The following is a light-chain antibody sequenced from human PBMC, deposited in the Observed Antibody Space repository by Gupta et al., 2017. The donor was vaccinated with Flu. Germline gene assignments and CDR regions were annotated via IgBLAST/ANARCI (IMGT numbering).Light chain of an antibody. J-gene: IGLJ1*01. CDR3: AAWEDSRKGV. CDR2: SKN. CDR1: TSNIGSNT. Sequence: SLLPQPPSASGPPGQSVTISSSGSTSNIGSNTVNWYQQLPGTAPKLLIYSKNRRPSGVPDRFSGSKSGTSASLAILGLQSEDEADYYCAAWEDSRKGVFGTGTKVTVL. V-gene: IGLV1-44*01.